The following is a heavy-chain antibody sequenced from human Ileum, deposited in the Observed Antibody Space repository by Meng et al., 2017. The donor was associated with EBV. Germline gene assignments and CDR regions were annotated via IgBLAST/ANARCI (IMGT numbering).Heavy chain of an antibody. CDR2: IYHGRFI. CDR3: ANFHHDGSAVYRDY. CDR1: GGSIMGIEW. J-gene: IGHJ4*02. Sequence: HGPRPQSRPGLAKPSVTLSFAAPSPGGSIMGIEWWSWGRQPPGKGRECIGEIYHGRFINYNPSLKSRVTIPIDDSKNQFSLRLTFVTAADTAVYYCANFHHDGSAVYRDYWGQGTLVTVSS. V-gene: IGHV4-4*02. D-gene: IGHD3-10*01.